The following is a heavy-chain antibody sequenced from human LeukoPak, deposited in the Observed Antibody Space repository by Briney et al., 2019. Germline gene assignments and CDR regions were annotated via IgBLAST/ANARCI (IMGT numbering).Heavy chain of an antibody. CDR3: AKGAYDYIEMGYFDD. D-gene: IGHD5-12*01. J-gene: IGHJ4*02. CDR1: GFIFTNYA. V-gene: IGHV3-23*01. CDR2: IIGSSGDT. Sequence: GGSLRLSCAASGFIFTNYAMSWVRQAPGKGLEWVSLIIGSSGDTLYADSVKGRFTISRDISKNRLYLQMNSLRAEDTALYYCAKGAYDYIEMGYFDDWGQGTLVTVSS.